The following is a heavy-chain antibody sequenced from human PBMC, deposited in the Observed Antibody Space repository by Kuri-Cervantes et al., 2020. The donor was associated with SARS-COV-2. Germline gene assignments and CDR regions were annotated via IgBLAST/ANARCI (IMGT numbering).Heavy chain of an antibody. CDR1: GGSTSSDNYY. Sequence: SETLSLTCTVSGGSTSSDNYYWGWIRQPPGKGLEWIGNIHYTGSAYYTWSLKSRVTISVDTSKNQFSLKLSSVTAADTAVYYCAKSYDSSGYYSKAFDIWGQGTMVTVSS. J-gene: IGHJ3*02. V-gene: IGHV4-39*01. CDR3: AKSYDSSGYYSKAFDI. D-gene: IGHD3-22*01. CDR2: IHYTGSA.